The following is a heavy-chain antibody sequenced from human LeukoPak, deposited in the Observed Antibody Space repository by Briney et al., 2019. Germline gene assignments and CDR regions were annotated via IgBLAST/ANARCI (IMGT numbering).Heavy chain of an antibody. CDR2: ISGSGGST. CDR1: GFTFSSYA. CDR3: AKPPRRYYYDSSAPY. Sequence: GGSLRLSCAASGFTFSSYAMSWVRQAPGKGLEWVSAISGSGGSTYYADSVKGRFTISRDNSKDTLYLQMNSLRAEDTAVYYCAKPPRRYYYDSSAPYWGQGTLVTVSS. D-gene: IGHD3-22*01. J-gene: IGHJ4*02. V-gene: IGHV3-23*01.